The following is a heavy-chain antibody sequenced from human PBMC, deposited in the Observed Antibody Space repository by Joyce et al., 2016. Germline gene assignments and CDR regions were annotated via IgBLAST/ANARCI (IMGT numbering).Heavy chain of an antibody. D-gene: IGHD2/OR15-2a*01. Sequence: VQSGTEVTKPGASVRVSCKASGHTFNSHAIMWVRQAPGQGLEWVGWINGYYSGTNYAQKFQGRITLTTDTSTNTAYMDLWSLKYDDTAIYYCARGEILGPTRGWIDPWGQGTLVIVSS. CDR2: INGYYSGT. J-gene: IGHJ5*02. CDR1: GHTFNSHA. CDR3: ARGEILGPTRGWIDP. V-gene: IGHV1-18*01.